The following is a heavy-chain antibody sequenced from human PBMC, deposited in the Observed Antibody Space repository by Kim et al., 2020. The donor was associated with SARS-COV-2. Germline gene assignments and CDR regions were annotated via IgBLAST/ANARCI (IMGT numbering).Heavy chain of an antibody. J-gene: IGHJ4*02. CDR2: DAGEK. Sequence: DAGEKNYGDAVKGRFTISRDNAKNAVYLQMNSLRAEDTAVYYCARGATILWGQGTLVTVSS. CDR3: ARGATIL. V-gene: IGHV3-7*03. D-gene: IGHD3-3*01.